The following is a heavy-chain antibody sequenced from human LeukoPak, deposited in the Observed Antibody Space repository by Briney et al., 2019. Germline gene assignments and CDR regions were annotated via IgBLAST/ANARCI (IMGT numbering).Heavy chain of an antibody. Sequence: SETLSLTCTVSGGSISSYYWSWIRQPPGKGLEWVGYIYYSGSTSYNPSLKSRVTISVDTSKNHFSLKLSSVTAADTAVYYCARYSGSYPHDAFDIWGQGTMVTVSS. CDR1: GGSISSYY. CDR3: ARYSGSYPHDAFDI. CDR2: IYYSGST. V-gene: IGHV4-59*01. D-gene: IGHD1-26*01. J-gene: IGHJ3*02.